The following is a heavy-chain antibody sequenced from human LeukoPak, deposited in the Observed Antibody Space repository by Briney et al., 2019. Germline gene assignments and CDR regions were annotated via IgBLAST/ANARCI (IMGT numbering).Heavy chain of an antibody. CDR2: IGGDSGSI. D-gene: IGHD3-10*01. J-gene: IGHJ6*03. CDR1: TFIYLSYA. CDR3: AKGAGDMDD. V-gene: IGHV3-9*01. Sequence: YFAASTFIYLSYALDRLPHGPGQGLKWVSGIGGDSGSIVYAESVKGRFTISRDNAKKTLYLQMSSLRAEDTALYYCAKGAGDMDDWGKGTPVTVSS.